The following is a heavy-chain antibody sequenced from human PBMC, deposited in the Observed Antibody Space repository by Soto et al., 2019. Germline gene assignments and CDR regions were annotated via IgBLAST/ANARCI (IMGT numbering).Heavy chain of an antibody. J-gene: IGHJ1*01. CDR2: ISSSSSYI. CDR3: ARVSQSFIEYFQY. Sequence: PGGSLRLSCAAAGFTFSSYSMNWVRQAPGKGLEWVSSISSSSSYIYYADSVKGRFTISRDNAKNSLYLQMNSLRAEDTAVYNCARVSQSFIEYFQYWGKGTLVTVSS. CDR1: GFTFSSYS. V-gene: IGHV3-21*01. D-gene: IGHD3-16*02.